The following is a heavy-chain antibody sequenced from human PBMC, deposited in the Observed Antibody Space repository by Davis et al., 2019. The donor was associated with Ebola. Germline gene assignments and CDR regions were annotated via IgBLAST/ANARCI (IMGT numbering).Heavy chain of an antibody. CDR1: GYSFTSYW. J-gene: IGHJ4*02. D-gene: IGHD5-18*01. CDR3: ARLRIPLYSYGLRY. Sequence: GGSLRLSCKGSGYSFTSYWIGWVRQMPGKGLEWMGIIYPGDSDTKYSPSFQGQVTISADKSISTAYLQWSSLKASDTAMYYCARLRIPLYSYGLRYWGQGTLVTVSS. CDR2: IYPGDSDT. V-gene: IGHV5-51*01.